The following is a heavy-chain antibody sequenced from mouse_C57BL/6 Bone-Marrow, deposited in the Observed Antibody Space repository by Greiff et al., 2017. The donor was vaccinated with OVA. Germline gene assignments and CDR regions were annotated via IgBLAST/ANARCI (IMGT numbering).Heavy chain of an antibody. D-gene: IGHD1-1*01. V-gene: IGHV1-50*01. CDR3: ASPLLLRYYAMDY. J-gene: IGHJ4*01. CDR2: IDPSDSYT. Sequence: QVHVKQPGAELVKPGASVKLSCKASGYTFTSYWMQWVKQRPGQGLEWIGEIDPSDSYTNYNQKFKGKATLTVDTSSSTAYMQLSSLTSEDSAVYYCASPLLLRYYAMDYWGQGTSVTVSS. CDR1: GYTFTSYW.